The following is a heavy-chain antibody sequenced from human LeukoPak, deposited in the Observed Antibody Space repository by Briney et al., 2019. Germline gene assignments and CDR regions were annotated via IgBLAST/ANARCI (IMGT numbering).Heavy chain of an antibody. J-gene: IGHJ3*02. Sequence: PSETLSLTCTVSNGPITSTKWWSWVRPPPGKGLEWIGEISHTGSTNYNPSFNSRVTMSVDKSKSQFSLNLKSVTAADTALYYCASSPLVVVVTYGFDIWGRGTAVTVSS. D-gene: IGHD2-21*01. CDR2: ISHTGST. CDR1: NGPITSTKW. V-gene: IGHV4-4*02. CDR3: ASSPLVVVVTYGFDI.